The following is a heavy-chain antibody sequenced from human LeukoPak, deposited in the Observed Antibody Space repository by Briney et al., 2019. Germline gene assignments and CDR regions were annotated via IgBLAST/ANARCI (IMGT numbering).Heavy chain of an antibody. Sequence: PGGSLRLSCAASGFTFSSYGMHWVRQAPGKGLEWVTFIRYDGSNKYYADSVKGRFTVSRDNSNNTLYLQMNSLRGDDTAVYYCAKEGAVLGEYYYYYMDVWGEGTTVTVSS. J-gene: IGHJ6*03. D-gene: IGHD3-16*01. CDR2: IRYDGSNK. CDR3: AKEGAVLGEYYYYYMDV. CDR1: GFTFSSYG. V-gene: IGHV3-30*02.